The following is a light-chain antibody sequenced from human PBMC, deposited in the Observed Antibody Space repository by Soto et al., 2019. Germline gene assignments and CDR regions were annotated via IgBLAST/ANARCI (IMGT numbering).Light chain of an antibody. CDR3: QQYNSYPHT. V-gene: IGKV1-16*01. J-gene: IGKJ2*01. CDR1: QGIYTK. CDR2: AAS. Sequence: DIQMTQSPSTLSASVGDRVTITCRASQGIYTKLAWFQQRPGKTPKSLIFAASSLQSGVSSRFRGWGSGTAISLNISNLQPEDFATYYCQQYNSYPHTFGQGTKLEI.